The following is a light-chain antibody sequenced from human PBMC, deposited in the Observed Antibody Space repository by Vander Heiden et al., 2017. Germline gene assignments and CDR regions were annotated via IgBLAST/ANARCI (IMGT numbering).Light chain of an antibody. CDR2: EVS. V-gene: IGLV2-18*02. J-gene: IGLJ3*02. CDR3: SSYTSSSFWV. CDR1: SSDVGSYNR. Sequence: QSALTQPPSVSGSPGQSVTISCTGTSSDVGSYNRVSWYQQPPGTAPKLMIYEVSNRPSGVPDRFSGSKSGNTASLTISGLQAEDEADYYCSSYTSSSFWVFGGGTKLTVI.